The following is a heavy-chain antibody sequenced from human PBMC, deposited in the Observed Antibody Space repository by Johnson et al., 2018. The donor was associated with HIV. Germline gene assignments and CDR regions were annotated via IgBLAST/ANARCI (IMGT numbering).Heavy chain of an antibody. D-gene: IGHD3-3*01. V-gene: IGHV3-74*02. Sequence: VQLVESGGGLVQPGGSLRLSCAASGFTFSSYWMHWVRQAPGKGLVWVSRIDTDGSSTSYAASVKGRFTISRATATSTMYMQMNSLRAEDTAMYYCVKDGLRLGVVSYFDVWGQGTMVIVSS. CDR2: IDTDGSST. CDR1: GFTFSSYW. J-gene: IGHJ3*01. CDR3: VKDGLRLGVVSYFDV.